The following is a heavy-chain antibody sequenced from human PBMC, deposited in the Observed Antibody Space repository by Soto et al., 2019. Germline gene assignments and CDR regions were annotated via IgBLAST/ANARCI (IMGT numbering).Heavy chain of an antibody. J-gene: IGHJ4*02. Sequence: KSSETLSLTCTVSNDSSSFTNSYWGWIRQPPGKGLQWIGSSSYNGGTFYNPSLKGRVVISFDTSKKQSSLQVTSVTAADTAVYFCARHRIEVVWRGFDFWGQGSPVTVSS. D-gene: IGHD3-10*01. CDR3: ARHRIEVVWRGFDF. V-gene: IGHV4-39*01. CDR1: NDSSSFTNSY. CDR2: SSYNGGT.